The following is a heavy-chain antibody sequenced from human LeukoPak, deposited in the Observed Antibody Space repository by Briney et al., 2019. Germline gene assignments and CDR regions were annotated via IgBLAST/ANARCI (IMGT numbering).Heavy chain of an antibody. CDR2: IYHSGST. J-gene: IGHJ4*02. D-gene: IGHD2-15*01. CDR1: GYSISSGYY. Sequence: PSETLSLTCTVSGYSISSGYYWSWIRQPPGKGLEWIGSIYHSGSTYYNPSLRSRVTISVDTSKNQFSLKLSSVTAADTAVYYCARDNIVVVAATKAYYFDYWGQGTLVTVSS. V-gene: IGHV4-38-2*02. CDR3: ARDNIVVVAATKAYYFDY.